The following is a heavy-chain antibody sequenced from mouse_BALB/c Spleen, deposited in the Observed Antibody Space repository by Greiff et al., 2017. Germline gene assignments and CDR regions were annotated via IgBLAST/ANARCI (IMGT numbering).Heavy chain of an antibody. CDR2: INPNNGGT. CDR1: GYTFTDYN. D-gene: IGHD2-3*01. CDR3: ARYDGYGRFAY. J-gene: IGHJ3*01. Sequence: EVQLQQSGPELVKPGASVKIPCKASGYTFTDYNMDWVKQSHGKSLEWIGDINPNNGGTIYNQKFKGKATLTVDKSSSTAYMELRSLTSEDTAVYYCARYDGYGRFAYWGQGTLVTVSA. V-gene: IGHV1-18*01.